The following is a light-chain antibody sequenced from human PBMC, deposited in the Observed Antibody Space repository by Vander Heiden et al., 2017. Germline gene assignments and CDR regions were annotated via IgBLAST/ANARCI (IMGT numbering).Light chain of an antibody. V-gene: IGKV4-1*01. CDR3: QQDYSTPE. J-gene: IGKJ1*01. CDR2: WAS. CDR1: QSVLYGSNNKSY. Sequence: DIVMTQSPDSLAVSLGERATTNCKSSQSVLYGSNNKSYVAWYQQKPGQPPKLLIHWASTRESGVADRFSGSGSGTDFTLSMSSLQAEDVAVYSCQQDYSTPEFGPETKVEIK.